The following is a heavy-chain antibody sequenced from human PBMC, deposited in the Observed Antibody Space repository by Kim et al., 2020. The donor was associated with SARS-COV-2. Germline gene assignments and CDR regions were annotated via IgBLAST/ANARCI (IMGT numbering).Heavy chain of an antibody. V-gene: IGHV1-3*01. CDR3: ARLNGPGSYYLIDY. CDR1: GYTFTSYA. J-gene: IGHJ4*02. D-gene: IGHD3-10*01. Sequence: ASVKVSCKASGYTFTSYAMHWVRQAPGQRLEWMGWINDGNGNTKYSQKFQGRVTITRDTSASTAYMELSSLRSEDTAVYYCARLNGPGSYYLIDYWGQGTLVTVSS. CDR2: INDGNGNT.